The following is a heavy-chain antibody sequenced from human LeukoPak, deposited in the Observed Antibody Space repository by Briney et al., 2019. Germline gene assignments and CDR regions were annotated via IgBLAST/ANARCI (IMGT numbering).Heavy chain of an antibody. J-gene: IGHJ4*02. CDR3: ARGGSSYFDY. D-gene: IGHD5-12*01. V-gene: IGHV1-69*05. Sequence: AASVKVSCKASGGTFSSYAISWVRQAPGQGLEWMGGIIPIFGTANYAQKFQGRVTMTRNTSISTAYMELSSLRSEDTAVYYCARGGSSYFDYWGQGTLVTVSS. CDR2: IIPIFGTA. CDR1: GGTFSSYA.